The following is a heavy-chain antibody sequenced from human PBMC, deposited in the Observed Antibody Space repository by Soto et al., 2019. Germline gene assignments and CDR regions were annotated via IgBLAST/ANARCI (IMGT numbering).Heavy chain of an antibody. Sequence: PGGSLRLSCAASGFTFSNYAMAWVRQAPGKGLEWVSGISWNSGSIGYADSVKGRFTISRDNAKNSLYLQMNSLRAEDTALYYCAREAIFGVVIFDYWGQGTLVTVSS. D-gene: IGHD3-3*01. CDR2: ISWNSGSI. V-gene: IGHV3-9*01. CDR3: AREAIFGVVIFDY. J-gene: IGHJ4*02. CDR1: GFTFSNYA.